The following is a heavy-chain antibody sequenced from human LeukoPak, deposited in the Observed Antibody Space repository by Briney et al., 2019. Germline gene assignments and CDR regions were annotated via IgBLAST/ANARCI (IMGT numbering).Heavy chain of an antibody. CDR1: GFTFSAYA. J-gene: IGHJ3*02. CDR3: ARDPNGDYIGAFDM. Sequence: HSGGSLRLSCTASGFTFSAYAMMWVRQAPGKGPEWVSAIRGGGGSAFYADSVKGRFTISRDNSKYTLFLQMNSLRAEDTAVYYCARDPNGDYIGAFDMWGPGTMVTVPS. V-gene: IGHV3-23*01. CDR2: IRGGGGSA. D-gene: IGHD4-17*01.